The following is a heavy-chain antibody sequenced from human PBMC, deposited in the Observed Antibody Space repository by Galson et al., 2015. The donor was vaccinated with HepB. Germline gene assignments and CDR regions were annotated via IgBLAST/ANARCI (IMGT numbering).Heavy chain of an antibody. CDR1: VFSLSTSVVG. V-gene: IGHV2-5*02. Sequence: PPLGNPTQTLTLTFPFSVFSLSTSVVGVGWIRQPPGKALEWLALIYWDDEKHCSPSLKSRLTITKDNSKTQEVLTMTNMDPVDTATYYCAHTIIDSSGYLNTFDPWGQGTLVTVSS. J-gene: IGHJ5*02. D-gene: IGHD3-22*01. CDR3: AHTIIDSSGYLNTFDP. CDR2: IYWDDEK.